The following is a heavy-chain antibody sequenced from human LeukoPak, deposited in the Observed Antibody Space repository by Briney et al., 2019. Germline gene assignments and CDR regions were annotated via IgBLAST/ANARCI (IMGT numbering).Heavy chain of an antibody. CDR2: FDPEDGET. Sequence: ASVKVSCKVSGYTLTELSMHWVRQAPGKGLEWMGGFDPEDGETIYAQKFQGRVTMTEDTSTDTAYMELSSLRSEDTAVYYCATGTHYYGSGSYYKGRYYYYMDVWGKGTTVTVSS. D-gene: IGHD3-10*01. CDR3: ATGTHYYGSGSYYKGRYYYYMDV. V-gene: IGHV1-24*01. J-gene: IGHJ6*03. CDR1: GYTLTELS.